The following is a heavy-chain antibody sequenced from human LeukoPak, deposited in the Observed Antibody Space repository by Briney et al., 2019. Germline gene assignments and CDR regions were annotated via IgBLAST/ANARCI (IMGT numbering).Heavy chain of an antibody. CDR3: AKDRSDFWSGYYAFDY. CDR2: ISGSGGST. Sequence: GGSLRLSCAASGFTFSSYAMSWVRQAPGKGLEWVSAISGSGGSTYYADSVKGRFTISRDNSKNTLYLQVNSLRADDTAVYYCAKDRSDFWSGYYAFDYWGQGTLVTVSS. J-gene: IGHJ4*02. V-gene: IGHV3-23*01. CDR1: GFTFSSYA. D-gene: IGHD3-3*01.